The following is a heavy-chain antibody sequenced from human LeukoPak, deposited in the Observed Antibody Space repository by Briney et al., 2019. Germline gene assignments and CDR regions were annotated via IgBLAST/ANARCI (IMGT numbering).Heavy chain of an antibody. V-gene: IGHV3-9*01. D-gene: IGHD2-2*01. Sequence: GGSLRLAWAAAGFTFDVYGMHWVRHAPGKGLEWVSGISWNSGSISYADSVKGRFTISRDNAKNSMYLQMNSLSGEDTALYYCEKAGCSSTSCQVDVWGQGTTVTVSS. CDR3: EKAGCSSTSCQVDV. CDR1: GFTFDVYG. CDR2: ISWNSGSI. J-gene: IGHJ6*02.